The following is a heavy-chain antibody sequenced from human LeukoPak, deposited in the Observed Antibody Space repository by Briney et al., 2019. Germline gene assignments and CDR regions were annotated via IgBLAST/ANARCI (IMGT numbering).Heavy chain of an antibody. CDR1: GFTFSSYA. D-gene: IGHD3-10*01. V-gene: IGHV3-23*01. Sequence: GGSLRLSCAASGFTFSSYAMSWVRQAPGKGLEWVSAISGSGGSTYYADSVKGRFTISRDNSKNTLYLQMNSLRAEDTAVYYCAKDWRYYGSGSYYTPDYWGQGTLVTGSS. CDR3: AKDWRYYGSGSYYTPDY. CDR2: ISGSGGST. J-gene: IGHJ4*02.